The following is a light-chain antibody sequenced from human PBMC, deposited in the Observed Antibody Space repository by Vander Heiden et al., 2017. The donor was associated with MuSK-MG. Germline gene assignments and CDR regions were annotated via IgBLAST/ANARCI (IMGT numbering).Light chain of an antibody. CDR2: EAS. CDR1: LSVGSY. V-gene: IGKV3-11*01. Sequence: EIVLTQSPATLSLSPGERATLSCRASLSVGSYLAWYQQKPGQGPRLLIYEASTRATGIPARFSGSGSGTDFTLTISSLEPEDFAVYYCQQRSNWPLTFGGGTKVEIK. J-gene: IGKJ4*01. CDR3: QQRSNWPLT.